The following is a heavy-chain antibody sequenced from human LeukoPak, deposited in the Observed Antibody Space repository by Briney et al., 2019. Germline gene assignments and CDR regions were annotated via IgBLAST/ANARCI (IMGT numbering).Heavy chain of an antibody. V-gene: IGHV4-31*03. CDR2: IYYSGSA. CDR1: GGSIRSSYYY. J-gene: IGHJ4*02. D-gene: IGHD3-10*01. Sequence: SETLSLTCTVSGGSIRSSYYYWSWIRQHPGKGLEWIGYIYYSGSAYYNPSLKSRVTISVDTSENQFSLKLSSVTAADTAVYYCARVNYGSATKEDYWGQGTLVTVSS. CDR3: ARVNYGSATKEDY.